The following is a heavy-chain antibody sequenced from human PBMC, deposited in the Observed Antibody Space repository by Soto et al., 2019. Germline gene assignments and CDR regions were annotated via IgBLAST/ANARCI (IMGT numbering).Heavy chain of an antibody. CDR2: ISYDGRSE. J-gene: IGHJ6*02. CDR1: GFTFSNFG. Sequence: AQLGESGGGMIQPGTSLRLSCVGSGFTFSNFGMHWVRQAPGKGLEWVAGISYDGRSESYVDSVRGRFTLSRDNSKNTLSLQMISRRPEDTGVYYCAKDLDVVMVLSATRGLDVWGQGTTVTVSS. V-gene: IGHV3-30*18. CDR3: AKDLDVVMVLSATRGLDV. D-gene: IGHD2-15*01.